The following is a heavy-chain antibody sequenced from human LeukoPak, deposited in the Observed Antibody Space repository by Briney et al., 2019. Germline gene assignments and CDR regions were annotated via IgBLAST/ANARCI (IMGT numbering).Heavy chain of an antibody. CDR1: GGSISSYY. CDR3: ARDLKAPEDDFWSGCVPHFNWFDP. V-gene: IGHV4-4*07. Sequence: PSETLSLTCTVSGGSISSYYWSWIRQPAGKGLEWIGRIYTSGSTNYNPSLKSRVTMSVDTPKNQFSLKLSSVTAADTAVYYCARDLKAPEDDFWSGCVPHFNWFDPWGQGTLVTVSS. D-gene: IGHD3-3*01. J-gene: IGHJ5*02. CDR2: IYTSGST.